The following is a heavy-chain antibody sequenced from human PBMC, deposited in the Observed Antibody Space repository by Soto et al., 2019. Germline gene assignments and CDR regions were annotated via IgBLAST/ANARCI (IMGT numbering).Heavy chain of an antibody. J-gene: IGHJ4*02. CDR3: ARDIPSILSIAAAFDY. CDR1: GFTFSSYS. CDR2: ISSSSSTI. D-gene: IGHD6-13*01. Sequence: GGSLRLSCAASGFTFSSYSMNWVRQAPGKGLEWVSYISSSSSTIYYADSVKGRFTISRDNAKNSLYLQMNSLRAEDTAVYYCARDIPSILSIAAAFDYWGKGTLVTVSS. V-gene: IGHV3-48*01.